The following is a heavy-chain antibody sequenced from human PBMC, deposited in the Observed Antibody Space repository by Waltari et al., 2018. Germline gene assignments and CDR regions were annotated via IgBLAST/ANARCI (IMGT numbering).Heavy chain of an antibody. CDR2: IYYSGST. D-gene: IGHD5-18*01. J-gene: IGHJ4*02. V-gene: IGHV4-59*01. CDR1: GGSISSYY. Sequence: QVQLQESGPGLVKPSETLSLTCTVSGGSISSYYWSWIRQPPGKGREWIGYIYYSGSTNYNPSLKNRVTISVDTSKNQFSLKLSSVTAADTAVYYCARGQREYVDTAMVIRIYFDYWGQGTLVTVSS. CDR3: ARGQREYVDTAMVIRIYFDY.